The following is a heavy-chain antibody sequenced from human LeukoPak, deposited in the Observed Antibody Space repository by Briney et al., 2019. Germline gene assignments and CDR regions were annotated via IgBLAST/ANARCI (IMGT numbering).Heavy chain of an antibody. CDR2: IFHDGSS. Sequence: PSETLSLTCNVSGASISSIFYYWGWIRQPPGKGLEWIGNIFHDGSSYFNPSLKSRVTISEDRSKNLFSLKLTSVTAADTSVYYFARQVLPNRIFDSGARGTLVTASS. J-gene: IGHJ5*01. CDR3: ARQVLPNRIFDS. D-gene: IGHD2/OR15-2a*01. CDR1: GASISSIFYY. V-gene: IGHV4-39*01.